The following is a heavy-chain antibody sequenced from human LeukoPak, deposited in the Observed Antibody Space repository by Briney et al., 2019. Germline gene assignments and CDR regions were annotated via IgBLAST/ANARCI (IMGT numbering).Heavy chain of an antibody. V-gene: IGHV1-18*01. CDR2: ISAYNGKT. Sequence: ASVKVSCKTSGYSFTSYGISWVRQAPGQGLEWMGWISAYNGKTDYAQNLQGRVTMTTDTSTSTAYMELRSLTPDDTAVYFCARGALLWFGELFGDYWGQGTLVTVSS. CDR3: ARGALLWFGELFGDY. D-gene: IGHD3-10*01. J-gene: IGHJ4*02. CDR1: GYSFTSYG.